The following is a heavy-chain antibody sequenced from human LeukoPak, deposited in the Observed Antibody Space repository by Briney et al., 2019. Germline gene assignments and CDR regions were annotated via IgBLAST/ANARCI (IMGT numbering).Heavy chain of an antibody. CDR1: GFIFSNYG. Sequence: PGGSLRLSCAASGFIFSNYGMSWVRQAPGKGLEWVSSISFSSTHIYYADSIQGRFTISRDNAENSLYLQMNSLRAEDTAVYYCARDLVSYDDYWGQGTLVTVSS. D-gene: IGHD5-12*01. V-gene: IGHV3-21*04. CDR3: ARDLVSYDDY. CDR2: ISFSSTHI. J-gene: IGHJ4*02.